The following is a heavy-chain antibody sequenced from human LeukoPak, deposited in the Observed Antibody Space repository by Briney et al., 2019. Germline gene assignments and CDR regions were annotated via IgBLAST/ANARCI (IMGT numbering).Heavy chain of an antibody. D-gene: IGHD3-16*01. CDR3: ARGDFGRYAFDF. J-gene: IGHJ3*01. Sequence: PGGSLRLSCAASGFTFSNYYMSWIRQAPGKGLEWVSYINTIGTTIYYADSLKGRFTISRDNAKNSLSLQMDSLRAEDTAVYYCARGDFGRYAFDFWGQGTVVTVSS. V-gene: IGHV3-11*01. CDR2: INTIGTTI. CDR1: GFTFSNYY.